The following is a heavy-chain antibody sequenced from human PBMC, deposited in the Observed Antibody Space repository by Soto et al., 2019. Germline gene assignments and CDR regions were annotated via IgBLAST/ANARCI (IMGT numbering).Heavy chain of an antibody. CDR2: INHSGST. J-gene: IGHJ6*02. CDR1: GGSFSGYY. CDR3: ARGGSGSSWYRVYYYGMDV. D-gene: IGHD6-13*01. V-gene: IGHV4-34*01. Sequence: PAETLSLTCAVYGGSFSGYYWSWIRQPPGKGLEWIGEINHSGSTNYNPPLKSRVTISVDTSKTQFSLKLSSVTAADTAVYYCARGGSGSSWYRVYYYGMDVWGQGTTVTVSS.